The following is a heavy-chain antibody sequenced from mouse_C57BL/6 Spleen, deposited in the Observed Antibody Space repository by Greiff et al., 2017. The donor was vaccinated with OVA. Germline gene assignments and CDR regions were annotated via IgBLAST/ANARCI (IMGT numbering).Heavy chain of an antibody. Sequence: QVQLQQSGAELVRPGASVKLSCKASGYTFTDYYINWVKQRPGQGLEWIARIYPGSGNTYYNEKFKGKATLTAEKSSSTAYMQLSSLTSEDSAVYFCARYHYSNYRDYWGQGTTLTVSS. CDR2: IYPGSGNT. V-gene: IGHV1-76*01. CDR1: GYTFTDYY. CDR3: ARYHYSNYRDY. J-gene: IGHJ2*01. D-gene: IGHD2-5*01.